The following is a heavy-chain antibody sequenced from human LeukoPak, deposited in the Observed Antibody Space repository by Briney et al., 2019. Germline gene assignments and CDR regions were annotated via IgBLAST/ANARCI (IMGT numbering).Heavy chain of an antibody. CDR1: GYTFTGYY. V-gene: IGHV1-2*02. Sequence: GSSVKVSCKPSGYTFTGYYIHWVRQAPGQGLEGMGWIYPNIGYTNLVQNFQGRVTMTRDTSISAAYMDLSRLISNYTAVYYCAKQYPRIAAAGTQKKLLDYWVQGTLVTVSS. D-gene: IGHD6-25*01. CDR2: IYPNIGYT. J-gene: IGHJ4*02. CDR3: AKQYPRIAAAGTQKKLLDY.